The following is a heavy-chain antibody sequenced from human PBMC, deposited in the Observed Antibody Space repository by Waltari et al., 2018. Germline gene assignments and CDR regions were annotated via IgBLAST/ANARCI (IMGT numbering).Heavy chain of an antibody. V-gene: IGHV1-69-2*01. CDR1: GYRFTDYD. CDR3: AVTTMTGEIDS. CDR2: IDPEDDEI. Sequence: EVPLVQAGAEVKKPGATVTISCTADGYRFTDYDMHWVRQAPGKGLEWMGRIDPEDDEIIYAEKFQGRITISADTSTDTAYMELSSLRSDDTAVYYCAVTTMTGEIDSLGQGTQVTVSS. J-gene: IGHJ4*02. D-gene: IGHD3-16*01.